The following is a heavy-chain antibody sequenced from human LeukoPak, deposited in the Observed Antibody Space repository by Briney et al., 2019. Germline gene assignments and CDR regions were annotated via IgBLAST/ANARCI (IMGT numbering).Heavy chain of an antibody. Sequence: SETLSLTCTVSGGSVSSGSYYWSWIRQPPGKGLEGIGDIYYSGSTNYNPSLKSRVTISVDTSKNQFSLKLSSVTAADTAVYYCARSYCSSTSCYNYFDYWGQGTLVTVSS. CDR1: GGSVSSGSYY. J-gene: IGHJ4*02. D-gene: IGHD2-2*02. CDR2: IYYSGST. V-gene: IGHV4-61*01. CDR3: ARSYCSSTSCYNYFDY.